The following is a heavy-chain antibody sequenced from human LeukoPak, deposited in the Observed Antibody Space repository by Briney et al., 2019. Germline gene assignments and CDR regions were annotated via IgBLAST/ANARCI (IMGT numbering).Heavy chain of an antibody. CDR3: ARAAPSSGWTDAFDI. J-gene: IGHJ3*02. Sequence: GGSLRLSCAASGFTFSSYSMNWVRQAPGKGLEWVSSISSSSSYIYYTDSVKGRFTISRVNAKNSLYLQMNSLRAEDTAVYYCARAAPSSGWTDAFDIWGQGTMVTVSS. CDR1: GFTFSSYS. V-gene: IGHV3-21*01. CDR2: ISSSSSYI. D-gene: IGHD6-19*01.